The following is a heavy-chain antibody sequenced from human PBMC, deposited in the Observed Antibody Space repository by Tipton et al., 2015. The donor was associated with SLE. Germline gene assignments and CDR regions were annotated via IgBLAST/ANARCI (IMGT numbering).Heavy chain of an antibody. Sequence: TLSLTCAVYGGSFSGYYWSWIRQPPGKGLEWIGEINHSGSTNYNPSLKSRVTISVDTSKNQFSLKLSSVTAADTAVYYCARSGDFQHWGQGTLVTVSS. CDR2: INHSGST. J-gene: IGHJ1*01. CDR3: ARSGDFQH. V-gene: IGHV4-34*01. CDR1: GGSFSGYY.